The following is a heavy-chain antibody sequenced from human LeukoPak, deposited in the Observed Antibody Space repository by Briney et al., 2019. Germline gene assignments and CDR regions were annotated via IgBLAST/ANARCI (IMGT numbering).Heavy chain of an antibody. D-gene: IGHD3-9*01. CDR3: ARGDLGYDILTGYYPRYFDY. Sequence: SETLSLTCTVSGGSISSYYWSWIRQPPGKGLEWIGYIYYSGSTNYNRSLKSRVTISVDTSKNQFSLKLSSVPAADTAVYYCARGDLGYDILTGYYPRYFDYWGQGTLVTVSS. V-gene: IGHV4-59*01. J-gene: IGHJ4*02. CDR1: GGSISSYY. CDR2: IYYSGST.